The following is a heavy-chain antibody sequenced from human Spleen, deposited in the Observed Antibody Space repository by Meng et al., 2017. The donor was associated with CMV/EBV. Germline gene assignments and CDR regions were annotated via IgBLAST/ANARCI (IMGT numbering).Heavy chain of an antibody. CDR3: ARDTPYYDFWSGYYRGYYYGMDV. V-gene: IGHV4-59*01. J-gene: IGHJ6*02. Sequence: SETLSLTCTVSGGSISSYYWSWIRQPPGKGLGWIGYIYNSGGTNYKPSLKSRVTISVDASKNQFSLKLSSVTAADTAVYYFARDTPYYDFWSGYYRGYYYGMDVWGQGTTVTVSS. CDR1: GGSISSYY. CDR2: IYNSGGT. D-gene: IGHD3-3*01.